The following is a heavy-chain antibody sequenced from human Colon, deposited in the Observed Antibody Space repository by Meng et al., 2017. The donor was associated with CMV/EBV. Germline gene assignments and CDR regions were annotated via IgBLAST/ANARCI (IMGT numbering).Heavy chain of an antibody. D-gene: IGHD6-19*01. CDR1: GGSVNNGSNY. CDR3: ARESSGWSTGIDY. CDR2: ISYSGNT. Sequence: GSLRLSCSVSGGSVNNGSNYWTWIRQPPGKGLEWIGYISYSGNTNYNPSLKSRVTISLDTPRNQFSLKLTSMNAADTAIYYCARESSGWSTGIDYWGQGTLVTVSS. V-gene: IGHV4-61*01. J-gene: IGHJ4*02.